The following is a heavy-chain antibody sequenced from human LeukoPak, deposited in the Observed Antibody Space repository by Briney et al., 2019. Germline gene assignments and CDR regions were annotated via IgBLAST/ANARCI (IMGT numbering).Heavy chain of an antibody. D-gene: IGHD5-24*01. J-gene: IGHJ4*02. CDR3: ARTHRDGYNYLDY. Sequence: SETLSLTCTVSGGSISSGGYYWSWIRQHPGKSLEWIGYIYYSGSTYYNPSLKSRVTISVDTSKNQFSLKLSSVTAADTAVYYCARTHRDGYNYLDYWGQGTLVTVSS. CDR1: GGSISSGGYY. CDR2: IYYSGST. V-gene: IGHV4-31*03.